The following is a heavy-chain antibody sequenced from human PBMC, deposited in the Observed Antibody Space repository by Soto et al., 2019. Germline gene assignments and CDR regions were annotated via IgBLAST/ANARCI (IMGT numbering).Heavy chain of an antibody. CDR3: ARAESMGARAFAY. V-gene: IGHV4-4*07. J-gene: IGHJ4*02. CDR2: IYASGST. CDR1: GDSNSTYY. D-gene: IGHD6-6*01. Sequence: SETLSLTCTVSGDSNSTYYWSWIRQPAGKGLEWIGRIYASGSTDYNPSLKSRITMSIDTSRMQFSLKLNSVTAADTAVYYCARAESMGARAFAYWGQGTLVTVSS.